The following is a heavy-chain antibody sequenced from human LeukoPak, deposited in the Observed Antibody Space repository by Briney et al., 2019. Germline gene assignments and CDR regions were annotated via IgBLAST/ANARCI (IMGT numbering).Heavy chain of an antibody. Sequence: ASVKVSCKASGYTFTSYGISWVRQAPGQGLEWMGRISAYNGNTNYAQKLQGRVTMTTDTSTSTAYMELRSLRSDDTAVYYCARDQPYSSGWYGITGFDYWGQGTLVTVSS. V-gene: IGHV1-18*01. J-gene: IGHJ4*02. CDR1: GYTFTSYG. CDR2: ISAYNGNT. D-gene: IGHD6-19*01. CDR3: ARDQPYSSGWYGITGFDY.